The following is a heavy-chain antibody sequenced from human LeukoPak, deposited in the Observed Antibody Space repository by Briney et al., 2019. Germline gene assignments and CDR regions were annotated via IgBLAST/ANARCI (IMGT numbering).Heavy chain of an antibody. Sequence: ASVKVSCKASGYTFTDYYIHWVRQAPGQRLEWMGWINPNSDYTFYAQKFQGRVTLTRDTSISTVYMKLTTLTSDDTALYYCAVAPGDYWGQGTLVSVSA. J-gene: IGHJ4*02. CDR2: INPNSDYT. CDR1: GYTFTDYY. D-gene: IGHD2-21*01. CDR3: AVAPGDY. V-gene: IGHV1-2*02.